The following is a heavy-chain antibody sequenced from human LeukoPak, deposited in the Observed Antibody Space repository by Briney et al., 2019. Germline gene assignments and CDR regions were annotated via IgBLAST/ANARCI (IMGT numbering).Heavy chain of an antibody. D-gene: IGHD2-2*01. CDR1: GGSISDYY. CDR2: FYYSGST. J-gene: IGHJ4*02. CDR3: ARGSWCSYTNCMLRPFDY. Sequence: PSETLSLTCSISGGSISDYYWNWIRQPPGKGLEWIGYFYYSGSTTYNPSLKSRVTMSVDTPKNHFSLRLSSVTAGDTAVYYCARGSWCSYTNCMLRPFDYWGQGSLVTVSS. V-gene: IGHV4-59*01.